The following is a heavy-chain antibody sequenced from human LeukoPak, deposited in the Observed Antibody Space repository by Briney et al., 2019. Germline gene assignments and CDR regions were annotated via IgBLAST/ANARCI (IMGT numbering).Heavy chain of an antibody. V-gene: IGHV1-18*01. CDR2: ISAYNGNT. CDR3: ARDHPWGFGEPPYYFDY. CDR1: GYTFTSYG. D-gene: IGHD3-10*01. Sequence: ASVKVSCKASGYTFTSYGISWVRQAPGQGLEWMGWISAYNGNTNYAQKLQGRVTMTTDTSTSTAYMELRSLGSDDTAVYYCARDHPWGFGEPPYYFDYWGQGTLVTVSS. J-gene: IGHJ4*02.